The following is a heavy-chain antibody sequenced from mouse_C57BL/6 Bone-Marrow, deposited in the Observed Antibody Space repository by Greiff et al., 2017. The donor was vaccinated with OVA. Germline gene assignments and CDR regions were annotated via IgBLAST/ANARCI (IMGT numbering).Heavy chain of an antibody. CDR1: GFTFSDYY. D-gene: IGHD2-4*01. J-gene: IGHJ3*01. CDR2: ISNGGGST. V-gene: IGHV5-12*01. CDR3: ARPDYAAY. Sequence: EVKVVESGGGLVQPGGSLKLSCAASGFTFSDYYMYWVRQTPEKRLEWVAYISNGGGSTYYPDTVKGRFTISRDNAKNTLYLQMSRLKSEDTAMYYCARPDYAAYWGQGTLVTVSA.